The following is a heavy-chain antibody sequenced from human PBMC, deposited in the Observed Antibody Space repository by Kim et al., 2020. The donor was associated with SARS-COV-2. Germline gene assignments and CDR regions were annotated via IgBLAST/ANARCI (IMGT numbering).Heavy chain of an antibody. D-gene: IGHD4-17*01. CDR2: ISSSGSTI. V-gene: IGHV3-11*04. CDR3: ARDTVTTPPSYDYYYYDGMAV. Sequence: GGSLRLSCAASGFTFSDYYMSWIRQAPGKGLEWVSYISSSGSTIYYADSVKGRFTLSRDNAKNSLYLQMNSLRAEDTAVYYCARDTVTTPPSYDYYYYDGMAVWGPGTTVTVSS. J-gene: IGHJ6*02. CDR1: GFTFSDYY.